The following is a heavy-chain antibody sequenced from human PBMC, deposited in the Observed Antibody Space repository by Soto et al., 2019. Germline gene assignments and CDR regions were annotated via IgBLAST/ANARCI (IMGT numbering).Heavy chain of an antibody. Sequence: QVQLVQSGAEVKKPGASVKVSCKTSGYTFTNFGLSWVRQAPGQGLEWMGWISAYNGNTNYAQNFQRRVTMTTHTPTSIASMALRSLRFEDTVVYYWASGGTAIDYWCQGNLVTVSS. D-gene: IGHD2-21*02. V-gene: IGHV1-18*01. CDR2: ISAYNGNT. J-gene: IGHJ4*02. CDR1: GYTFTNFG. CDR3: ASGGTAIDY.